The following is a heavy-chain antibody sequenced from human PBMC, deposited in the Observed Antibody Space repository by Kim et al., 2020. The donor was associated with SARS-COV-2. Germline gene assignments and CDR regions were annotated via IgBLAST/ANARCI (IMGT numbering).Heavy chain of an antibody. J-gene: IGHJ4*02. Sequence: GGSLRLSCAASGFTFSGSAMHWVRQASGKGLEWVGRIRSKANSYATAYAASVKGRFTISRDDSKNTAYLQMNSLKTEDTAVYYCTSDSNYGSGSYTILDYWGQGTLVTVSS. CDR1: GFTFSGSA. V-gene: IGHV3-73*01. CDR3: TSDSNYGSGSYTILDY. CDR2: IRSKANSYAT. D-gene: IGHD3-10*01.